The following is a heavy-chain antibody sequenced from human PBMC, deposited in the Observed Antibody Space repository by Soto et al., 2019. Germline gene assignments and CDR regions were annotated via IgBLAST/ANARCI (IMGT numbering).Heavy chain of an antibody. J-gene: IGHJ6*02. CDR2: SNAGNGDT. V-gene: IGHV1-3*01. D-gene: IGHD3-3*01. Sequence: ASVQVSCKASVYTFTTYAMNLVRQVPGQRLEWMGWSNAGNGDTTYSQKFQGRVTITRDTSASTAYMELSSLRSEDTVVYYCARSPGYYDFWSGYPTPRYGMDVWGQGTTVTVSS. CDR3: ARSPGYYDFWSGYPTPRYGMDV. CDR1: VYTFTTYA.